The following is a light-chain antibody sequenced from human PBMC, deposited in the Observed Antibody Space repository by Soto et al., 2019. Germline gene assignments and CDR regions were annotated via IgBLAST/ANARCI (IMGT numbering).Light chain of an antibody. CDR2: DAS. V-gene: IGKV3-11*01. J-gene: IGKJ4*01. Sequence: EIVLTQSPATLSLSPGERATLSCRASQSVSSYLAWYQQKPGQAPRLLIYDASNRATGIPARFSGSGSGTGFPLTSSSLEPEDFAVYYCQQRSNWPPALTFGGGTKVEIK. CDR1: QSVSSY. CDR3: QQRSNWPPALT.